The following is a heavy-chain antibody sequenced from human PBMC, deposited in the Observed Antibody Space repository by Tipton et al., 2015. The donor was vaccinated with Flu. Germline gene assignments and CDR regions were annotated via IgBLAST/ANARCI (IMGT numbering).Heavy chain of an antibody. J-gene: IGHJ5*02. CDR1: RDSIRSSYYY. CDR3: ARRDYSNYVSEPKNWFDP. V-gene: IGHV4-38-2*01. CDR2: IFRSGNT. Sequence: TLSLTCAVSRDSIRSSYYYWGWMRQPPGKGLEWIGNIFRSGNTYHNPSLQRRVTISIDTSKNHFSLQLSSVTAADTAAYYCARRDYSNYVSEPKNWFDPWGQGALVTLSS. D-gene: IGHD4-11*01.